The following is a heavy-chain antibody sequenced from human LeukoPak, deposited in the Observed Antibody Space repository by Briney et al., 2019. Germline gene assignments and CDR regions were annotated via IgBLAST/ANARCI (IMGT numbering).Heavy chain of an antibody. J-gene: IGHJ4*01. CDR2: IYYSGST. V-gene: IGHV4-30-4*01. D-gene: IGHD3-3*01. CDR3: ARLPGMVGTFDY. CDR1: GGSISSGDYY. Sequence: PSETLSLTCTVSGGSISSGDYYWSWIRQPPGKGLEWIGYIYYSGSTYYNPSLKSRVTISVDTSKNQFSLKLSSVTAADTAVYYCARLPGMVGTFDYWGHGTLVTVSS.